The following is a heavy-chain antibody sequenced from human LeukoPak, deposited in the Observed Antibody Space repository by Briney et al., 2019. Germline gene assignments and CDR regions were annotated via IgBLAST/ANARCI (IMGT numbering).Heavy chain of an antibody. D-gene: IGHD6-13*01. V-gene: IGHV4-39*07. CDR2: FYYSGST. CDR1: GVSISSSSYY. J-gene: IGHJ4*02. Sequence: PSETLSLTCTVSGVSISSSSYYWGWIRQPPGKGLEWIGSFYYSGSTYYNPSLKSRVTISVDTSKNQFSLKLSSVTAADTAVYYCARGRDSSSWYVHYFDYWGQGTLVTVSS. CDR3: ARGRDSSSWYVHYFDY.